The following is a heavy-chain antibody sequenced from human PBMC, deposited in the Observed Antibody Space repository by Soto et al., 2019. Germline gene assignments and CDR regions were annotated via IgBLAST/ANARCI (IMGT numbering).Heavy chain of an antibody. CDR3: ARGTPTPGLDY. D-gene: IGHD2-15*01. Sequence: QPGGSLRLSCADSGFTFNNYWMNWVRQAPGKGLEWVANINQDGSQTNYVDSVKGRFTIARDNAKNSLYLQMNSLRAEDTAVYYCARGTPTPGLDYWGQGTLVTVSS. V-gene: IGHV3-7*03. CDR1: GFTFNNYW. CDR2: INQDGSQT. J-gene: IGHJ4*02.